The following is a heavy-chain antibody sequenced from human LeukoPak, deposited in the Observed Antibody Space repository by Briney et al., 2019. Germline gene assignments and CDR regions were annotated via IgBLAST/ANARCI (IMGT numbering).Heavy chain of an antibody. Sequence: GGSLRLSCAASGFTVSSNYMSWVRQAPGKGLEWVSVIYSGGSTYYADSVKGRFTISRDNSKNTLYLQVNSLRAEDTAVYYCASSGYSYGFYFDYWGQGTLVTVSS. D-gene: IGHD5-18*01. CDR3: ASSGYSYGFYFDY. J-gene: IGHJ4*02. CDR2: IYSGGST. CDR1: GFTVSSNY. V-gene: IGHV3-53*01.